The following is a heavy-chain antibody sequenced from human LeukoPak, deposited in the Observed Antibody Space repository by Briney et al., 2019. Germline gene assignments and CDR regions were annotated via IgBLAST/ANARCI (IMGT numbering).Heavy chain of an antibody. CDR1: GGSISSGNHF. CDR2: IYYSGRT. D-gene: IGHD6-6*01. Sequence: PSETLSLTCTVSGGSISSGNHFWGWIRQPPGKGLEWIGIIYYSGRTYFNPSLKSRVTISVDTSKNQFSLKLRSVTAADTAVYYCARRAYSSSSFDYWGQGTLVTVSS. V-gene: IGHV4-39*01. CDR3: ARRAYSSSSFDY. J-gene: IGHJ4*02.